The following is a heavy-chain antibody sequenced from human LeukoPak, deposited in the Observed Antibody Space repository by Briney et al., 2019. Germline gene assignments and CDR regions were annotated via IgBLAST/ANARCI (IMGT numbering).Heavy chain of an antibody. CDR2: IIPIFGIA. D-gene: IGHD6-19*01. V-gene: IGHV1-69*04. CDR1: EGTFSSYA. Sequence: SVKVSCKAAEGTFSSYAISWVRQAPGQGLEWMGRIIPIFGIANYAQKFQGRVTITADKSTSTAYMELSSLRSEDTAVYYCARGESEGGWYVGSHFDYWGQGTLVTVSS. J-gene: IGHJ4*02. CDR3: ARGESEGGWYVGSHFDY.